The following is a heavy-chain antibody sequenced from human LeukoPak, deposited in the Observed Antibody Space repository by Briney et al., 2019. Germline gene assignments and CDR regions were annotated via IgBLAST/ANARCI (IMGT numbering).Heavy chain of an antibody. CDR3: ARVVTMVRGVTSYYFDY. D-gene: IGHD3-10*01. Sequence: GGSLRLSCAASGFTFSSYGMHWVRQAPGKGLEWVAVISYDGSNKYYADSVKGRFTISRDNSKNTLYLQMNSLRAEDTAVYYCARVVTMVRGVTSYYFDYWGQGTLVTVSS. CDR2: ISYDGSNK. CDR1: GFTFSSYG. J-gene: IGHJ4*02. V-gene: IGHV3-30*03.